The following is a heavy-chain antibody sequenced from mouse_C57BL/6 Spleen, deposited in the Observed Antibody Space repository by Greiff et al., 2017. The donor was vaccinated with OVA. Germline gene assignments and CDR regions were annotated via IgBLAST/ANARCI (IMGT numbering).Heavy chain of an antibody. CDR3: ARGSHYFDY. J-gene: IGHJ2*01. CDR2: IDPSASYT. V-gene: IGHV1-69*01. Sequence: QVQLQQPGAELVMPGASVQLSCKASGYTFTSYWMHWVKQRPGQGLEWIGEIDPSASYTNYNQKFTGKSTLTVDKSSSTAYMQLSSLTSEDSAVYYCARGSHYFDYWGQGTTLTVSS. CDR1: GYTFTSYW.